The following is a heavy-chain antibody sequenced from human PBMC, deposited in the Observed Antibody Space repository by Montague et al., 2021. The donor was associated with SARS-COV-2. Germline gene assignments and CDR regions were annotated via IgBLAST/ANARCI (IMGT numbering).Heavy chain of an antibody. V-gene: IGHV6-1*01. D-gene: IGHD2-2*01. CDR3: ARIPVGSKYYFDF. J-gene: IGHJ4*02. Sequence: CAISGDSVSSNIATWNWIRQSPSRGLEWLGRTYYRSKWYNDYAESVKSRITIDPGTSKHQFSLHLNSVTPEDTAAYYCARIPVGSKYYFDFWGQRTLVTVSS. CDR2: TYYRSKWYN. CDR1: GDSVSSNIAT.